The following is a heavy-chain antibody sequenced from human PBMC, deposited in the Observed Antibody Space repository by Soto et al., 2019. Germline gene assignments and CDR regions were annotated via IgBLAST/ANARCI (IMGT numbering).Heavy chain of an antibody. CDR3: ARDDPPNGAASLGY. V-gene: IGHV3-33*01. D-gene: IGHD6-13*01. Sequence: GGSLRLSCAASGFTFSSYGMHWVRQAPGKGLEWVAVIWYDGSNKYYADSVKGRFTISRDNSKNTLYLQMNSLRAEDTAVYYCARDDPPNGAASLGYWGQGTLVTVSS. J-gene: IGHJ4*02. CDR2: IWYDGSNK. CDR1: GFTFSSYG.